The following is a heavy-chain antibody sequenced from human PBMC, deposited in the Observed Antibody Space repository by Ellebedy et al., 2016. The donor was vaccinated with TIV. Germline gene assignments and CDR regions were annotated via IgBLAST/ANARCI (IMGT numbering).Heavy chain of an antibody. J-gene: IGHJ4*02. Sequence: GESLKISCAASGFMFSQYAMHWVRQAPGKGLEWVSSIGSDGTNIHYADSVKGRFTISRDNAKHSLYLEMSSLRVEDTAVYYCARLADLWFGEIFDWGQGTLVTVSS. CDR2: IGSDGTNI. CDR3: ARLADLWFGEIFD. CDR1: GFMFSQYA. D-gene: IGHD3-10*01. V-gene: IGHV3-21*03.